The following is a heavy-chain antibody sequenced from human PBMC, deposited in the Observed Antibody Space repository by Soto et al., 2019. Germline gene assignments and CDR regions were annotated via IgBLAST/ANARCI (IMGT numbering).Heavy chain of an antibody. CDR1: GNSFSSHA. CDR3: ARGGALSTSWYWGDGLDS. CDR2: IIPVFGTP. Sequence: QVHLEQSGSEVKKSGSSVKVSCKASGNSFSSHAITWVRQAPGHGLEWMGGIIPVFGTPSYAQKFQGRVTIPADKSTNTSYMELRSLRSEDTAVYYCARGGALSTSWYWGDGLDSWGQGTQVTVSS. V-gene: IGHV1-69*06. D-gene: IGHD2-2*01. J-gene: IGHJ4*02.